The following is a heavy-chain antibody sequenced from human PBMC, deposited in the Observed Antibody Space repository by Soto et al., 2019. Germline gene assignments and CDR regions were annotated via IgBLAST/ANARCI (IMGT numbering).Heavy chain of an antibody. CDR1: GFSISSGHY. J-gene: IGHJ4*02. V-gene: IGHV4-38-2*01. CDR3: ATHFYGAYVVDF. CDR2: THHSGST. D-gene: IGHD4-17*01. Sequence: SETLSVTCAVSGFSISSGHYWGWMRQPPGKGLEWIGSTHHSGSTYYSTSLKSRVTISVDTSKNQVSLKLSSVTAADTALYYCATHFYGAYVVDFWGQGTLVTVSS.